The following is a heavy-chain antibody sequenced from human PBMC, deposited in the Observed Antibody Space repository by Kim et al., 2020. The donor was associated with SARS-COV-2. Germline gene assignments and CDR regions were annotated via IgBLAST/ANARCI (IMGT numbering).Heavy chain of an antibody. CDR3: ARGALVVIASIDYYGMDV. J-gene: IGHJ6*02. D-gene: IGHD2-21*01. CDR2: IYYSGST. Sequence: SETLSLTCTVSGGSISSGGYYWSWIRQHPGKGLEWIGYIYYSGSTYYNPSLKSRVTISVDTSKNQFSLKLSSVTAADTAVYYCARGALVVIASIDYYGMDVWGQGTTVTVSS. V-gene: IGHV4-31*03. CDR1: GGSISSGGYY.